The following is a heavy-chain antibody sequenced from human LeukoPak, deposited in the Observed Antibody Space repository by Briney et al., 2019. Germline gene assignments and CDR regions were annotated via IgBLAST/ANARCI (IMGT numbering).Heavy chain of an antibody. J-gene: IGHJ4*02. V-gene: IGHV3-30*03. CDR1: GFTFSSYG. CDR3: ATDPGDPYYFDY. Sequence: PGRSLRLSCAASGFTFSSYGMHWVRQAPGKGLEWVAVISYDGSNKYYADSVKGRFTISRDNSKNTLSLQMNSLRAEDTAVYYCATDPGDPYYFDYWGQGTLVTVSS. D-gene: IGHD7-27*01. CDR2: ISYDGSNK.